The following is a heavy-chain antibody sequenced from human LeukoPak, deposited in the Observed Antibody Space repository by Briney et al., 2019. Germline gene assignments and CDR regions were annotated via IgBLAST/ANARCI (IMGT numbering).Heavy chain of an antibody. V-gene: IGHV4-4*07. J-gene: IGHJ4*02. CDR2: IYSNENT. D-gene: IGHD2-15*01. CDR3: ARGGTTPYYFDD. Sequence: SETLSLTCTVSGGSITSYYRSWIRQPAGKGLEWIGRIYSNENTNYNPSLKSRVTMSVDTSKNQFSLKLSSVTAADTAVYYCARGGTTPYYFDDWGQGTLVTVSS. CDR1: GGSITSYY.